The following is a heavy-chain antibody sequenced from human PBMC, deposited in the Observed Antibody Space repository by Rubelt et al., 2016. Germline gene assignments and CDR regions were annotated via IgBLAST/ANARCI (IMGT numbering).Heavy chain of an antibody. J-gene: IGHJ4*02. V-gene: IGHV3-7*01. CDR3: AKDVRGGRWSGYYTGLTFDY. Sequence: PGGSLRLSCAASGFTFSSYWMSWVRQAPGKGLEWVANIKQDGSEKYYVDSVKGRFTISRDNSKNTLYLQMNSLRAEDTAVYYCAKDVRGGRWSGYYTGLTFDYWGQGTLVTVSS. CDR2: IKQDGSEK. CDR1: GFTFSSYW. D-gene: IGHD3-3*01.